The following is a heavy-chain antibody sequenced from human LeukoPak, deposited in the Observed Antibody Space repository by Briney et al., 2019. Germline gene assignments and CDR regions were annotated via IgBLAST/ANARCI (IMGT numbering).Heavy chain of an antibody. D-gene: IGHD3-3*01. CDR3: ARARRDSGYYKIDY. J-gene: IGHJ4*02. CDR1: GGSFSDYY. Sequence: SETLSLTCAVYGGSFSDYYWSWIRQPPGKGLEWIGEINHSGSANYNPSLKSRVTLSIDKSKNQFSLNLSSVTAADTAVYYCARARRDSGYYKIDYWGQGTLVTVSS. CDR2: INHSGSA. V-gene: IGHV4-34*01.